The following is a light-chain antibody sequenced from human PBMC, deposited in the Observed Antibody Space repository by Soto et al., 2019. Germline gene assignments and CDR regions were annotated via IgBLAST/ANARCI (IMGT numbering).Light chain of an antibody. Sequence: QSVLTQPPSASGSPGQSVTISCTGTSSDVGGYKNVSWYQQHPGKVPKLMIYEVSKRPSGVPDRFSGSKSGNTASLTVSGLQAEDEADYYCSSYAGSNTDYVFGTGTKVTVL. V-gene: IGLV2-8*01. J-gene: IGLJ1*01. CDR2: EVS. CDR1: SSDVGGYKN. CDR3: SSYAGSNTDYV.